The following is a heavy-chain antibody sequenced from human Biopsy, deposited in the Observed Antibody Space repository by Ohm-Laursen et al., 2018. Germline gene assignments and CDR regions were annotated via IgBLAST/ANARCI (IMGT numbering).Heavy chain of an antibody. CDR2: VNPNSGAT. CDR1: GYTFNDYY. V-gene: IGHV1-2*02. Sequence: ASVKVSCKASGYTFNDYYIHWVRQSPGQGLEWMGWVNPNSGATNSAEKFRGRVTLTRDTSISTVYIELRRLKSDDAAVYFCARDRMTDVFGGPTRTDVFDSWGQGTPVTVSS. D-gene: IGHD3-10*01. CDR3: ARDRMTDVFGGPTRTDVFDS. J-gene: IGHJ4*02.